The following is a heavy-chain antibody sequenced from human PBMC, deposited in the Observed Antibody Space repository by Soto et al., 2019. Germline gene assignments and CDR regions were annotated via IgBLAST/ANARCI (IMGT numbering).Heavy chain of an antibody. D-gene: IGHD3-10*01. CDR2: ISDSGGGT. V-gene: IGHV3-23*01. Sequence: QPWGSPRLSCAACGVSVCNFDMAGGRQEPGKGLEWVATISDSGGGTYYADSVKGRFTISRDNSKNTLYLQMNSLRAEDTAIYYCAEDHRYGSGSYSPMDVWGQGATVTVSS. CDR3: AEDHRYGSGSYSPMDV. J-gene: IGHJ6*02. CDR1: GVSVCNFD.